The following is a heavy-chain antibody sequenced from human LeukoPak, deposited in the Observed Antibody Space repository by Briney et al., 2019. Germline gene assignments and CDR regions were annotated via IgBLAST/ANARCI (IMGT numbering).Heavy chain of an antibody. CDR3: ATETTAGTLDY. CDR1: GYSLTELS. D-gene: IGHD6-13*01. J-gene: IGHJ4*02. V-gene: IGHV1-24*01. Sequence: GASVKVSCKVSGYSLTELSMHWVRQAPGKGLEWMGGFDPEDDEKIHAQKFQGRVTMTEDTSTDTAYMELSSLRSEDTAVYYCATETTAGTLDYWGQGTLVTVSS. CDR2: FDPEDDEK.